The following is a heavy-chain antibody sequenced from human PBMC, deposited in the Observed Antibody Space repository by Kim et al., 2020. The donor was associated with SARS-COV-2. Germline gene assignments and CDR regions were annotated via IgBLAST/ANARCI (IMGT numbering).Heavy chain of an antibody. CDR2: ISWNSGSI. D-gene: IGHD3-3*01. CDR3: AKDIGAGYFWSGYPHSGMEV. CDR1: GFTFDDYA. Sequence: SLRLSCAASGFTFDDYAMHWVRQAPGKGLEWVSGISWNSGSIGYADSVKGRFTISRDNAKNSLYLQMNSLRAEDTALDYCAKDIGAGYFWSGYPHSGMEVWGQGTTVPVSS. V-gene: IGHV3-9*01. J-gene: IGHJ6*02.